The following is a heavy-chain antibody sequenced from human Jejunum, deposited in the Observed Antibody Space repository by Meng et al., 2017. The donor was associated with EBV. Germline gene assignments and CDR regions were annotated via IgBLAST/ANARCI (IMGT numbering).Heavy chain of an antibody. V-gene: IGHV1-3*03. CDR2: IHTDNGGT. D-gene: IGHD2-15*01. CDR3: VKKGTRLTTHGYHFDY. J-gene: IGHJ4*02. CDR1: GYTFNSYA. Sequence: VQLCKSGAEVKEPGASVKVSCKASGYTFNSYAIHWVRQAPGQRLEWMGWIHTDNGGTKYSQEFQDRVTITRDTSASTAYMEISSLRSEDTAVYYCVKKGTRLTTHGYHFDYWGQGTLVTVSS.